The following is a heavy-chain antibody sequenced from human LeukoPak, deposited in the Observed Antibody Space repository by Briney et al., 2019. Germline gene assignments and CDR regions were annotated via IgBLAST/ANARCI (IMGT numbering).Heavy chain of an antibody. V-gene: IGHV1-18*01. CDR1: GYTFTSYG. D-gene: IGHD3-10*01. J-gene: IGHJ4*02. CDR2: ISAYNGNT. Sequence: ASVKVSCKASGYTFTSYGISWVRQAPGQGLEWMGWISAYNGNTNYAQKLHGRVTMTTDTSTSTAYMELRSLRSEDTAVYYCATGEYYGSGSYYYYWGQGTLVTVSS. CDR3: ATGEYYGSGSYYYY.